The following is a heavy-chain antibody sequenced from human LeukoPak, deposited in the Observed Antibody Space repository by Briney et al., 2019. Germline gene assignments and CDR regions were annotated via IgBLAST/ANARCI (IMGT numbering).Heavy chain of an antibody. V-gene: IGHV3-21*01. CDR1: GFTFSGYS. Sequence: KSGGSLRLSCAASGFTFSGYSMNWVRQAPGKGLEWVSSISSSSSYIYYADSVKGRFTISRDNAKNSLYLQMNSLRAEDTAVYYCASYYDSSGYYPLHYYYYYGMDVWGQGTTVTVSS. CDR2: ISSSSSYI. CDR3: ASYYDSSGYYPLHYYYYYGMDV. D-gene: IGHD3-22*01. J-gene: IGHJ6*02.